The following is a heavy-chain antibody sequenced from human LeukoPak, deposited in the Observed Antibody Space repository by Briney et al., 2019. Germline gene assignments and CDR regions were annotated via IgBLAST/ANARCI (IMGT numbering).Heavy chain of an antibody. J-gene: IGHJ3*02. V-gene: IGHV3-11*04. CDR3: AGYSSGWFGAFHI. Sequence: PGGSLRLSCAASGFTFSDYYMNWIRQAPGKGLEWISYISSSGGTIYYADSVKGRFTISRDNAKNSLYLQMNSLRAEDTAVHYCAGYSSGWFGAFHIWGQGTMVTVSS. D-gene: IGHD6-19*01. CDR1: GFTFSDYY. CDR2: ISSSGGTI.